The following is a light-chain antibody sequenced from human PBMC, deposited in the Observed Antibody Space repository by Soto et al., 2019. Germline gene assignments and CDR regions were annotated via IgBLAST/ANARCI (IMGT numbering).Light chain of an antibody. Sequence: EIVLTQSPGTLSLSPGERATLSCRASQSVSSSDLAWYQQKPGQAPRLLIYAASSRATGIPDRFSGSGSGTDFTLTISRLEPEDIAVYYCQQYSSSLPYTFGQGTKLEIK. CDR2: AAS. CDR1: QSVSSSD. J-gene: IGKJ2*01. V-gene: IGKV3-20*01. CDR3: QQYSSSLPYT.